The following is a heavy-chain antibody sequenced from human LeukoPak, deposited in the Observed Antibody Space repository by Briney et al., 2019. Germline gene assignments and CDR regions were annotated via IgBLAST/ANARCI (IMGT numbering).Heavy chain of an antibody. D-gene: IGHD2-15*01. J-gene: IGHJ4*02. CDR3: AKAPVTSCRGAFCYPFDY. Sequence: PGRSLRLSCAASGFSFSNYAMHWVRQAPGKGLEWVSAMSSSDDGRYYAASVRGRFTISRDTSRSTLYLQMNSLRAEDAAVYYCAKAPVTSCRGAFCYPFDYWGQGTLVTVSS. CDR1: GFSFSNYA. CDR2: MSSSDDGR. V-gene: IGHV3-23*01.